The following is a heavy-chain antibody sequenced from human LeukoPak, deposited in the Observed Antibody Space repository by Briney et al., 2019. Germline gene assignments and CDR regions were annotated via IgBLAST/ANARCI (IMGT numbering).Heavy chain of an antibody. CDR2: INTYNGNT. D-gene: IGHD3-3*01. Sequence: ASVKVSCKASGYTFTSYGLSWVRQAPGRGLEWMGWINTYNGNTNYAQKLQGRVTMTTDTSTNTAYMALRSLRSDDTAVYYCARDQDFWSAYHLDYWGQGTLVTVSS. J-gene: IGHJ4*02. CDR3: ARDQDFWSAYHLDY. V-gene: IGHV1-18*01. CDR1: GYTFTSYG.